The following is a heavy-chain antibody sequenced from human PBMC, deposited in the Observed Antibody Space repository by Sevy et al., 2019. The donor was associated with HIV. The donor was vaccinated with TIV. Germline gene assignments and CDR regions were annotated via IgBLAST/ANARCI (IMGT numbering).Heavy chain of an antibody. CDR3: VRYSMVGASFDPQYYFDY. D-gene: IGHD1-26*01. J-gene: IGHJ4*02. Sequence: GGSLRLSCAASGFTFSSYWMSWVRQAPGKGLEWVANIKQDGSEKYYVDSVKGRFTISRNNAKNSLYLQMNSLRAEDRAVYYCVRYSMVGASFDPQYYFDYWGQGTLVTVSS. V-gene: IGHV3-7*01. CDR2: IKQDGSEK. CDR1: GFTFSSYW.